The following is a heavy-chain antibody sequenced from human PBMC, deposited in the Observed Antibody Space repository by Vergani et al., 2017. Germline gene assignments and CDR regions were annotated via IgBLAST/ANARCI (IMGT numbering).Heavy chain of an antibody. CDR2: IYYSGST. D-gene: IGHD4-17*01. CDR3: ARVGGDYTLYYYYYYMDV. Sequence: QVQLQESGPGLVKPSETLSLTCTVSGGSISSYYWSWIRQPPGKGLEWIGYIYYSGSTNYNPSLKSRVTISVDTSKNQFSLKLSSVTAADTAVYYCARVGGDYTLYYYYYYMDVWRK. CDR1: GGSISSYY. J-gene: IGHJ6*03. V-gene: IGHV4-59*01.